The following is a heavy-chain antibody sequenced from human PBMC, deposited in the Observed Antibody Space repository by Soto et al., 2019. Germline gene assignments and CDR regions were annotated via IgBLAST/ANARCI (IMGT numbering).Heavy chain of an antibody. CDR2: ISYDGSNK. CDR3: ASSPPWDSSNWFGFDF. Sequence: PGGSLRLSCAASGLNFRSNVMHWVRQAPGKGLEWVAVISYDGSNKYYADSVKGRFTISRDNFKNTMYLQMNSLRPEDTAVYFCASSPPWDSSNWFGFDFWGQGTLVTVSS. D-gene: IGHD6-13*01. CDR1: GLNFRSNV. J-gene: IGHJ4*02. V-gene: IGHV3-30-3*01.